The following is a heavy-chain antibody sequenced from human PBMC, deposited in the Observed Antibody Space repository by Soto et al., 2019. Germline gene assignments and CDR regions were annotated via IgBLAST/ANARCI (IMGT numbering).Heavy chain of an antibody. V-gene: IGHV3-15*01. CDR2: IKSKTDGGTT. D-gene: IGHD6-13*01. Sequence: GGSLRLSCAASGFTFSNAWMSWVRQAPGEGLEWVGRIKSKTDGGTTDYAAPVKGRFTISRDDSKNTLYLQMNSLKTEDTAVYYGTPDLAADYYYYGIDVWGQGTTVTVSS. CDR1: GFTFSNAW. CDR3: TPDLAADYYYYGIDV. J-gene: IGHJ6*02.